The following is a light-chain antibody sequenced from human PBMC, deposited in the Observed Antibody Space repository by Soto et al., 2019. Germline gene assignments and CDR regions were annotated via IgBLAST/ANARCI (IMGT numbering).Light chain of an antibody. J-gene: IGKJ3*01. CDR2: GAS. V-gene: IGKV3-20*01. CDR1: QSVSSSY. Sequence: EIELTQSPGTLSLSPGQRATLSCRASQSVSSSYLVWYQQKPGQAPRLLIYGASSRATGIPARFSGSGSGTDFTLTISRLEPEDFAVYYCQQYGSSPFTFGPGTKVDIK. CDR3: QQYGSSPFT.